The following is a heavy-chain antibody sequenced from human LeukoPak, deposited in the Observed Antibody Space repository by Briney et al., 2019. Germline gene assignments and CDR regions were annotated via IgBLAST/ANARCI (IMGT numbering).Heavy chain of an antibody. Sequence: SETLSLTCTVSGGSISSDTYYWSWIRQPAGKGLEWIGRIYTSGSTNYNPSLKSRVTISVDTSKNQFSLKLSSVTAADTAVYYCVRGVRDVASPLYYMDVWGKGTTVTVSS. CDR3: VRGVRDVASPLYYMDV. D-gene: IGHD3-10*01. V-gene: IGHV4-61*02. J-gene: IGHJ6*03. CDR1: GGSISSDTYY. CDR2: IYTSGST.